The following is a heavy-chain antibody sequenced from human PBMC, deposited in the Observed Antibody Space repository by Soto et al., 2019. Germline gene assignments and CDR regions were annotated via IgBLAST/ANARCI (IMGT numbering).Heavy chain of an antibody. V-gene: IGHV3-11*06. Sequence: GGSLRLSCAASGFSATNYWMTWVRQAPGKGLEWVSYISSSSTYTSYADSVKGRFTISRDNAKNSLFLQMNSLRAEDTAVYYCARVRGLLRSHDAFDIWGQGTMVTVSS. J-gene: IGHJ3*02. CDR3: ARVRGLLRSHDAFDI. D-gene: IGHD4-17*01. CDR2: ISSSSTYT. CDR1: GFSATNYW.